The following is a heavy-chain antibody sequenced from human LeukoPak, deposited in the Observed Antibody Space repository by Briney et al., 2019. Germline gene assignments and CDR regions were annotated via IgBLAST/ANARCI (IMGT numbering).Heavy chain of an antibody. CDR2: IYYSGST. V-gene: IGHV4-59*01. D-gene: IGHD3-10*01. CDR3: ARGGARGSSAFDI. CDR1: GDSISGFY. J-gene: IGHJ3*02. Sequence: SETMSLTCTVSGDSISGFYWSWIRQPPGKGLEWIAYIYYSGSTNYNPSLKSRVTILIETSKNQFSLNPRSVTAADTAVYYCARGGARGSSAFDIWGQGTMVTVSS.